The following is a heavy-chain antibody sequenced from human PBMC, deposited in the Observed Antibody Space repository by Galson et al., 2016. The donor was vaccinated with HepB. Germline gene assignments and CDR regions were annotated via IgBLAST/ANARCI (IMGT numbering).Heavy chain of an antibody. CDR2: IIPLFGAT. V-gene: IGHV1-69*06. CDR1: GDTFMNYG. Sequence: SVKVSCKASGDTFMNYGISWVRQAPGQGLEWMGGIIPLFGATAYPQKFQGRVTITADKSTNTAYMELSSLRSEDTAVYYCARTVGYYASSGYRPYNFDFWGQGTLVTVSS. D-gene: IGHD3-22*01. CDR3: ARTVGYYASSGYRPYNFDF. J-gene: IGHJ4*02.